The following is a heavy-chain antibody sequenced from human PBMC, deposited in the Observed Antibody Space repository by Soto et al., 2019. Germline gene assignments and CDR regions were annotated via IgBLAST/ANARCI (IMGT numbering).Heavy chain of an antibody. CDR3: ARDSKYCSSTSCPYYYYYMDV. J-gene: IGHJ6*03. V-gene: IGHV4-59*01. CDR1: GGSISSYY. CDR2: IYYSGST. D-gene: IGHD2-2*01. Sequence: SETLSLTCTVSGGSISSYYWSWIRQPPGKGLEWIGYIYYSGSTNYNPSLKSRVTISVDTSKNQFSLKLSSVTAADTAVYYCARDSKYCSSTSCPYYYYYMDVWGKGTTVTVSS.